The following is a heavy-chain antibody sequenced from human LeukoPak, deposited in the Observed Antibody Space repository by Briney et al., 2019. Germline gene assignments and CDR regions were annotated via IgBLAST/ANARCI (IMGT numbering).Heavy chain of an antibody. V-gene: IGHV4-38-2*02. J-gene: IGHJ4*02. Sequence: SPSETLSLTCTVSGYSISSGYYWGWIRQPPGQGLEWIGSIYNSGIMYYDPSLKSRVTISVDTSKNQFSLNLISVTAADTAVYYCARHVGRAGDEPYFDYWGQGALVTVSS. CDR2: IYNSGIM. CDR1: GYSISSGYY. CDR3: ARHVGRAGDEPYFDY. D-gene: IGHD4-17*01.